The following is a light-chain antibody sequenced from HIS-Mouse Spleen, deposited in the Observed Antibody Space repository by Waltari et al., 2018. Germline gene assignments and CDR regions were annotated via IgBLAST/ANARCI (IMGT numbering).Light chain of an antibody. J-gene: IGLJ2*01. Sequence: SSELTQDPAVSVALGQTVRITFQGDSLRSSYSRWYQQKPGQAPVLVIYGKHNRPSGIPDRFSGSSSGNTASLTITGAQAEDEADYYCNSRDSSGNHVVFGGGTKLTVL. CDR1: SLRSSY. CDR3: NSRDSSGNHVV. CDR2: GKH. V-gene: IGLV3-19*01.